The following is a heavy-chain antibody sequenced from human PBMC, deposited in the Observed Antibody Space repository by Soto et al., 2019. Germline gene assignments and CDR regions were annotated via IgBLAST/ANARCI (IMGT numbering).Heavy chain of an antibody. D-gene: IGHD3-9*01. Sequence: QVQLVQSGAEVKKPGASVKVSCKASGYTITNYGISWVRQAPGQGLEWMGWISAHNGNTKYAQNLQGRVIMTIDTYTSTAYMELRSLRSDDTAVYYCATVEGCLLDIPNGMLDSWGQGTLVTVSS. CDR3: ATVEGCLLDIPNGMLDS. J-gene: IGHJ4*02. CDR1: GYTITNYG. V-gene: IGHV1-18*01. CDR2: ISAHNGNT.